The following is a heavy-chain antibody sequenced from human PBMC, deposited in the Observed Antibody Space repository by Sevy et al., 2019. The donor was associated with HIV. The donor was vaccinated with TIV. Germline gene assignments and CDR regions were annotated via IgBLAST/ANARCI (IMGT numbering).Heavy chain of an antibody. V-gene: IGHV3-23*01. J-gene: IGHJ3*02. CDR3: AKGAHYYDSSGLDAFDI. CDR1: GFTFSSYA. CDR2: ISSSAGST. D-gene: IGHD3-22*01. Sequence: GGSLRLSCAASGFTFSSYAMSWVRQAPGKGLEWVSAISSSAGSTYYADSVKGRFTTSRDNSKNTLYLQMNSLRAEDTAVYYCAKGAHYYDSSGLDAFDIWGQGTMVTVSS.